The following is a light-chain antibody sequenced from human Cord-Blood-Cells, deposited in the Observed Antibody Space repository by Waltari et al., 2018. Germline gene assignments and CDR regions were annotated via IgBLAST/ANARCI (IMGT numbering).Light chain of an antibody. CDR2: EVS. Sequence: QSALTQPPSASGSPGQSVTISCTGTSSDVGGYNNVPWYQQHPGKAPKLMIYEVSKRPSGVPDRFSGSKSGNTASLTVSGLQAEDEADYYCSSYAGSNNPHVFGTGTKVTVL. CDR3: SSYAGSNNPHV. V-gene: IGLV2-8*01. CDR1: SSDVGGYNN. J-gene: IGLJ1*01.